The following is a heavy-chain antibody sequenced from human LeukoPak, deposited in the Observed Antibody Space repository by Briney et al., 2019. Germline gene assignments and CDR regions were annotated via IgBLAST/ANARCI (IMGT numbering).Heavy chain of an antibody. CDR2: IIPIFGTA. Sequence: GSSVKVSCKASGGTFSSYAISWVRQAPGQGLEWMGGIIPIFGTANYAQKFQGRVTITADESTSTAYMELSSLRSEDTAVFYCARSRDGYLYYIDYWGQGTQVTVSS. J-gene: IGHJ4*02. D-gene: IGHD5-24*01. CDR1: GGTFSSYA. V-gene: IGHV1-69*01. CDR3: ARSRDGYLYYIDY.